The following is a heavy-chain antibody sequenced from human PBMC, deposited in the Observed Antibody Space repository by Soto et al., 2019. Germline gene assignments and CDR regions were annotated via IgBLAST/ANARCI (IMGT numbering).Heavy chain of an antibody. CDR2: ISAYNGNT. J-gene: IGHJ6*03. CDR3: ARDPGITIFGVVMDYMDV. D-gene: IGHD3-3*01. Sequence: ASVKVSCKASGYTFTCYGISWVRQAPGQGLEWMGWISAYNGNTNYAQKLQGRVTMTTDTSTSTAYMELRSLRSDDTAVYYCARDPGITIFGVVMDYMDVWGKGTTVTVSS. CDR1: GYTFTCYG. V-gene: IGHV1-18*01.